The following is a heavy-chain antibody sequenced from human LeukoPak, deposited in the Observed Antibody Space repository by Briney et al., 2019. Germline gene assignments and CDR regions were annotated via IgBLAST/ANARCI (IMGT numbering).Heavy chain of an antibody. CDR2: IYYSGST. J-gene: IGHJ4*02. CDR3: VRDGYDSSGYYELFFDY. D-gene: IGHD3-22*01. CDR1: GGSISSSSYY. Sequence: SETLSLTCTVSGGSISSSSYYWGWIRQPPGKELEWIGSIYYSGSTYYNPSLKSRVTISVDTSKNQFSLKLSSVTAADTAVYYCVRDGYDSSGYYELFFDYWGQGTLVTVSS. V-gene: IGHV4-39*02.